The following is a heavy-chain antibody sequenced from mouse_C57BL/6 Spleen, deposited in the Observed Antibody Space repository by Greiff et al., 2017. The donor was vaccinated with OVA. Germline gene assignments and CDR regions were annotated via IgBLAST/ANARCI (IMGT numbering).Heavy chain of an antibody. V-gene: IGHV3-6*01. J-gene: IGHJ3*01. CDR1: GYSITSGYY. D-gene: IGHD2-4*01. Sequence: DVQLVESGPGLVKPSQSLSLTCSVTGYSITSGYYWNWIRQFPGNKLEWMGYISYDGSNNYNPSLKNRISITRDTSKNQFFLKLNSVTTEDTATYYCARDYDYPAWFAYWGQGTLVTVSA. CDR2: ISYDGSN. CDR3: ARDYDYPAWFAY.